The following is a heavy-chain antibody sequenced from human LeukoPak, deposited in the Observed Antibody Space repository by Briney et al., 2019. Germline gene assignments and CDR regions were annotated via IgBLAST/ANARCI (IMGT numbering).Heavy chain of an antibody. Sequence: ASVKVSCKASGGTFSSYAISWVRQAPGQGLEWMGGIIPIFGTANYAQKFQGRVTITADESTSTAYMELSSLRSEDTAVYYCASRSSLEADYFDYWGQGTLVTVSS. CDR3: ASRSSLEADYFDY. CDR2: IIPIFGTA. J-gene: IGHJ4*02. CDR1: GGTFSSYA. V-gene: IGHV1-69*13. D-gene: IGHD1-26*01.